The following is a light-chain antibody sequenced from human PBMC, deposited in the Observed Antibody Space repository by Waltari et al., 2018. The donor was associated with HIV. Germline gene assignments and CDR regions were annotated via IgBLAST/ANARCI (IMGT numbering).Light chain of an antibody. CDR2: ELS. J-gene: IGLJ2*01. Sequence: QSALTQPPSASGSPGQSVTISCTGTSSDVGGYNYFSWYQQHPGRAPKLMIYELSKRPSGVPDRFSGSKSGNTASLTVSGLQAEDEADYYCSSYTGSDSVVFGGGTKLTVL. CDR3: SSYTGSDSVV. V-gene: IGLV2-8*01. CDR1: SSDVGGYNY.